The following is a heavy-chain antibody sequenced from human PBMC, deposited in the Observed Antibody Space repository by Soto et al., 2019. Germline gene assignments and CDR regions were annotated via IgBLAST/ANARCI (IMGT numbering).Heavy chain of an antibody. D-gene: IGHD2-15*01. Sequence: QVQLQESGPGLVKPSETLSLTCTVSGGSVRSGSYYWSWIRQPPGKGLEWIGYIYYSGSTNYNPTLKSRVTISVDTSNKQLSLKLSSVTAADTAVYYCARARCSGGSCYVTVAFDILGQGTMVTVSS. V-gene: IGHV4-61*01. J-gene: IGHJ3*02. CDR2: IYYSGST. CDR1: GGSVRSGSYY. CDR3: ARARCSGGSCYVTVAFDI.